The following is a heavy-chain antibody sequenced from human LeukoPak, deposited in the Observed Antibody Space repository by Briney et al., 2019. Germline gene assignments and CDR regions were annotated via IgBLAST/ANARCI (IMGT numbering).Heavy chain of an antibody. Sequence: PSETLSLTCTVSGGSISSYYWSWIRQPPGKGLEWIGYIYYSGSTNYNPSLKSRVTISVDTSKNQFSLKLSSVTAADTAVYYCARSLYSSSWYEGVAFDCWGQGTLVTVSS. CDR2: IYYSGST. V-gene: IGHV4-59*01. CDR3: ARSLYSSSWYEGVAFDC. J-gene: IGHJ4*02. CDR1: GGSISSYY. D-gene: IGHD6-13*01.